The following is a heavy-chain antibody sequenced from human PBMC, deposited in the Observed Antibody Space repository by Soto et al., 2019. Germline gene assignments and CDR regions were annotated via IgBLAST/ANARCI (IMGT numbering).Heavy chain of an antibody. D-gene: IGHD3-10*01. CDR1: GGSIISSNW. Sequence: SETLSLTCAVSGGSIISSNWWSWVRQPPGKGLEWIGEIYHSGSANYNPSLKSRVTISVDKSKNQFSLKLSSVTAADTAVYYCARVNPGDYYGSGSYIYYYYYGREVWGQGTTVTVS. V-gene: IGHV4-4*02. CDR3: ARVNPGDYYGSGSYIYYYYYGREV. J-gene: IGHJ6*02. CDR2: IYHSGSA.